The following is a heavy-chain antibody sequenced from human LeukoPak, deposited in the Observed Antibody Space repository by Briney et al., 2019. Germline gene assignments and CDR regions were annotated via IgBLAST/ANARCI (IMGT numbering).Heavy chain of an antibody. CDR3: ARGGLRDYGDPFDY. Sequence: PSETLSLTCTVSGGSISSYYWSWIRQPPGKGLEWIGYIYHSGSTNYNPSLKSRVTISVDTSKNQFSLKLSSVTAADTAVYYCARGGLRDYGDPFDYWGQGTLVTVSS. CDR1: GGSISSYY. D-gene: IGHD4-17*01. CDR2: IYHSGST. V-gene: IGHV4-59*08. J-gene: IGHJ4*02.